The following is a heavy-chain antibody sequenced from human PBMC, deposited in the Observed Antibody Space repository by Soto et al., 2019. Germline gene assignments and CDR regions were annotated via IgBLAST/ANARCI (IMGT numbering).Heavy chain of an antibody. CDR2: ISFSGNT. V-gene: IGHV4-39*01. D-gene: IGHD5-18*01. J-gene: IGHJ4*02. CDR1: GGAISSSNYH. Sequence: SETLSLTCTVSGGAISSSNYHWSWVRQPPGKGLEWIGTISFSGNTYYNPALKTRVTISVDTSKNQFSLNLRSVTAADTAVYYCASLSRDTAMVKFDFWGQGTLVTVSS. CDR3: ASLSRDTAMVKFDF.